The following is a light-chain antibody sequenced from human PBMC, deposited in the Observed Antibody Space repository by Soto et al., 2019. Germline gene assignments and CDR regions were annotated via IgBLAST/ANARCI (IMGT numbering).Light chain of an antibody. CDR2: DTS. J-gene: IGKJ3*01. Sequence: EIVLMQSPGTLSLSPGEGATLSCRASQSVNNNYLAWYQQRPGQAPTVLIFDTSRRATGVPDRFRGSGSGTDFTLRISRVEPDDFAVYYCQQYGSSQFTFGPGTKVNIK. CDR1: QSVNNNY. CDR3: QQYGSSQFT. V-gene: IGKV3-20*01.